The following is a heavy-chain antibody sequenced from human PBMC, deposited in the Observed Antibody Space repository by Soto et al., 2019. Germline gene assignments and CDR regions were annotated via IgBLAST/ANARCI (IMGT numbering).Heavy chain of an antibody. CDR2: VIPLLDAS. D-gene: IGHD2-15*01. CDR1: GATFNDYT. CDR3: ASRKSQMTQDRMGFYYYMDV. Sequence: QVQLVQSGAEVKKPGSSVRISCAASGATFNDYTFTWVRRAPGQGLEWMGRVIPLLDASNYAEKFQDRVTITADRSTSTVYMELSRLKSEDSAIYYCASRKSQMTQDRMGFYYYMDVWGKGTTVTVSS. J-gene: IGHJ6*03. V-gene: IGHV1-69*08.